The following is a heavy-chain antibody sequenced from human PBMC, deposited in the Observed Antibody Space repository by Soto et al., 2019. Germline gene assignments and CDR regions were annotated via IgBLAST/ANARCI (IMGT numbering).Heavy chain of an antibody. V-gene: IGHV1-69*13. CDR3: ARGKRVLFLEWSPPTYIDV. Sequence: SVKVSCKAAGGTFSSYAISWVRQAPGQGLEWMGGIIPIFGTANYAQKFQGRVTITADESTSTAYMELSSLRSEDTAVYYCARGKRVLFLEWSPPTYIDVSGTGPTVTVSS. CDR2: IIPIFGTA. J-gene: IGHJ6*03. D-gene: IGHD3-3*01. CDR1: GGTFSSYA.